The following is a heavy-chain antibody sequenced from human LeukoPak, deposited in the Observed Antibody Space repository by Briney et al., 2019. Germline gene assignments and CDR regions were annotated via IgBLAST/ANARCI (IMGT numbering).Heavy chain of an antibody. Sequence: GGSLRLSCVASGFTFSSYAMSWVRQVPGKGMEWVSVISGSGGSTYYADSVKGRFTISRDNSKNTLYLQMNSLRAEDTAVYYCAKDRANWDWYFDLWGRGTLVTVSP. V-gene: IGHV3-23*01. CDR2: ISGSGGST. J-gene: IGHJ2*01. CDR3: AKDRANWDWYFDL. CDR1: GFTFSSYA. D-gene: IGHD7-27*01.